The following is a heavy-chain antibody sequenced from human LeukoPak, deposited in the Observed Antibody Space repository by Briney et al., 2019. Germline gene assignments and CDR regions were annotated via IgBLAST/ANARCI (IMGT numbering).Heavy chain of an antibody. V-gene: IGHV3-49*04. CDR3: TRDGVDDYVWGSYPLDY. CDR1: GFTSGDYA. D-gene: IGHD3-16*02. Sequence: GGSLRLSCTASGFTSGDYAMSWVRQAPGKGLEWGGFIRSKAYGGTTEYAASVKGRFTISRDDSKSIAYLQMNSLKTEDTAVYYCTRDGVDDYVWGSYPLDYWGQGTLVTVSS. CDR2: IRSKAYGGTT. J-gene: IGHJ4*02.